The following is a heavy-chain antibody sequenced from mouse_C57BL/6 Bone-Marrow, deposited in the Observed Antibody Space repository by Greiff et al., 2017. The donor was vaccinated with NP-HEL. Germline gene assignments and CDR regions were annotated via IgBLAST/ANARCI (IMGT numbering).Heavy chain of an antibody. Sequence: QVQLQQSGPELVKPGASVKISCKASGYAFSSSWMNWVKQRPGKGLEWIGRIYPGDGDTNYNGKFKGKATLTADKSSSTAYMQLSSLTSEDSAVYFCARPLLRSAWFAYWGQGTLVTVSA. CDR2: IYPGDGDT. CDR1: GYAFSSSW. J-gene: IGHJ3*01. D-gene: IGHD1-1*01. V-gene: IGHV1-82*01. CDR3: ARPLLRSAWFAY.